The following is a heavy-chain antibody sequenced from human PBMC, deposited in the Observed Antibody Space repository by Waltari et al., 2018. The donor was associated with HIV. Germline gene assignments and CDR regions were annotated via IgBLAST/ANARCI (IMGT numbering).Heavy chain of an antibody. J-gene: IGHJ4*02. CDR2: LNQDGSES. Sequence: EVEVVESGGGWVQPGGRLRRACAVSGVTFGGSGMSGVRQAPGKGLAWVANLNQDGSESYYVGSVEGRFTISRNNTKNLLYLQMNSLRAEDTAVYYCAREGGRDCSGGSCYIDYWGQGTLVTVSS. V-gene: IGHV3-7*01. CDR1: GVTFGGSG. CDR3: AREGGRDCSGGSCYIDY. D-gene: IGHD2-15*01.